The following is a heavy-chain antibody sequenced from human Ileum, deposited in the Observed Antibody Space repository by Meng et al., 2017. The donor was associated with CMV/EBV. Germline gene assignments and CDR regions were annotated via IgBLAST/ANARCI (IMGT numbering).Heavy chain of an antibody. J-gene: IGHJ4*02. CDR2: LNPKSDRA. Sequence: LGVWGKKPGASVKVSCKASGYTFRGYYIQWVRQAPGQGLEWMGWLNPKSDRAKYAEKFQGRVTMTRDTSTSIVYMEMSSLRSDDTAVYYCARGVRVGTSREFYFDYWGQGTLVTVSS. V-gene: IGHV1-2*02. D-gene: IGHD1-26*01. CDR1: GYTFRGYY. CDR3: ARGVRVGTSREFYFDY.